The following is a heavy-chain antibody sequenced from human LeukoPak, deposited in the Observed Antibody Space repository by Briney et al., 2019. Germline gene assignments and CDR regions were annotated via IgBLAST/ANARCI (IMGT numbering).Heavy chain of an antibody. CDR1: GLTLISKR. D-gene: IGHD3-22*01. Sequence: PGGSLSLSFEALGLTLISKRWNWVGKAQGKGLEWFSSISSSSSYIYYADSVKGRFTISRDNAKNTLYLQMNSLRVEDTAVYYCARGPYYYDLYYFDYWGQGTLVTVSS. V-gene: IGHV3-21*01. CDR2: ISSSSSYI. J-gene: IGHJ4*02. CDR3: ARGPYYYDLYYFDY.